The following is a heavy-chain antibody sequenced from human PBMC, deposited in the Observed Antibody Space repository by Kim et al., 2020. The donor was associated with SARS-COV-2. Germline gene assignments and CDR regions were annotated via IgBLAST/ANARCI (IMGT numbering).Heavy chain of an antibody. CDR1: GFTFSSYS. CDR3: AGGLEGSGEPFDY. V-gene: IGHV3-21*01. CDR2: ISSSSSYI. J-gene: IGHJ4*02. D-gene: IGHD3-10*01. Sequence: GGSLRLSCAASGFTFSSYSMNWVRQAPGKGLEWVSSISSSSSYIYYADSVKGRFTISRDNAKNSLYLQMNSLRAEDTAVYYCAGGLEGSGEPFDYWGQGTLVTVSS.